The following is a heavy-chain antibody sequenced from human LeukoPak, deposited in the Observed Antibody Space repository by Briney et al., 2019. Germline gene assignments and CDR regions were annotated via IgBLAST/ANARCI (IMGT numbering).Heavy chain of an antibody. CDR1: GYSFTSYW. CDR3: ARVTYYYDSSGYNDAFDI. J-gene: IGHJ3*02. Sequence: GESLKISCEGSGYSFTSYWIGWVRQMPGKGLEWMGIIYPGDSDTRYSPSFQGQVTISADKSISTAYLQWSSLKASDTAMYYCARVTYYYDSSGYNDAFDIWGQGTMVTVSS. V-gene: IGHV5-51*01. CDR2: IYPGDSDT. D-gene: IGHD3-22*01.